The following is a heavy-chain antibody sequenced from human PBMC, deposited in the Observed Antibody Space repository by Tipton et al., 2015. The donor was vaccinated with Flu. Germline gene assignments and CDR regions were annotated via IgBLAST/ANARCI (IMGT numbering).Heavy chain of an antibody. CDR3: ARGDCSSTSCLDY. CDR1: EDHMSNFY. J-gene: IGHJ4*02. V-gene: IGHV4-59*01. Sequence: LRLSCSVSEDHMSNFYWSWIRQPPGKGLEWIGYIYHSGGTNYNPSLKSRVTISVDTSKNQFSLKLSSVTAADTAVYYCARGDCSSTSCLDYWGQGTLVTVSS. D-gene: IGHD2-2*01. CDR2: IYHSGGT.